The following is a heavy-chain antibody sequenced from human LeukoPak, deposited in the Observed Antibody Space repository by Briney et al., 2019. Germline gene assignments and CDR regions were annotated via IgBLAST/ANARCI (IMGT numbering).Heavy chain of an antibody. CDR3: ARVRGAYYYYYMDV. J-gene: IGHJ6*03. D-gene: IGHD3-10*01. CDR1: GGSISSGSYY. V-gene: IGHV4-61*02. Sequence: SQTLSLTCTVSGGSISSGSYYWSWIRQPAGKGLEWIGRIYTSGSTNYNPPLKSRVTISVDTSKNQFSLKPSSVTAADTAVYYCARVRGAYYYYYMDVWGKGTTVTVSS. CDR2: IYTSGST.